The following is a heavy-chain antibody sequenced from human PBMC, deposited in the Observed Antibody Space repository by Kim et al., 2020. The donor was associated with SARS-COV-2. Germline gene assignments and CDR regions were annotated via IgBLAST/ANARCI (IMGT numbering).Heavy chain of an antibody. V-gene: IGHV4-38-2*02. CDR2: IYHSGST. D-gene: IGHD3-16*01. CDR3: ARDLEAGEVRYSFDY. Sequence: SETLSLTCTVSGYSISSGYYWGWIRQPPGKGLEWIGSIYHSGSTYYNPSLKSRVTISVDTSKNQFSLKLSSVTAADTAVYYCARDLEAGEVRYSFDYWGQGTLVTVSS. CDR1: GYSISSGYY. J-gene: IGHJ4*02.